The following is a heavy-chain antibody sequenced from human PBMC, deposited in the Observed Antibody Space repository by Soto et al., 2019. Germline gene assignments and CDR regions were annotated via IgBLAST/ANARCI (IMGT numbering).Heavy chain of an antibody. D-gene: IGHD6-13*01. CDR3: TRVYSSSWYYFDY. Sequence: GGSLRLSCTASGFTFGDYAMSWFRQAPGKGLEWVGFSRSKAYGGTTEYAASVKGRFTISRDDSKSIAYLQMNSLKTEDTAVYYCTRVYSSSWYYFDYWGQGTLVTVSS. V-gene: IGHV3-49*03. CDR1: GFTFGDYA. CDR2: SRSKAYGGTT. J-gene: IGHJ4*02.